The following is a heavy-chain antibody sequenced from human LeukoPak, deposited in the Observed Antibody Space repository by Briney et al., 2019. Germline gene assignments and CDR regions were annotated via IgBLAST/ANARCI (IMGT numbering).Heavy chain of an antibody. Sequence: GGSLRLSCAASGFTFSSYAMHWVRQAPGKGLEWVAVISYDGSNKYYADSVKGRFTISRDNSKNTLYLQMNSLRAEDTAVYYCARDMGSGRFLEWYLDYWGQGTLVTVSS. CDR3: ARDMGSGRFLEWYLDY. CDR2: ISYDGSNK. J-gene: IGHJ4*02. D-gene: IGHD3-3*01. CDR1: GFTFSSYA. V-gene: IGHV3-30*04.